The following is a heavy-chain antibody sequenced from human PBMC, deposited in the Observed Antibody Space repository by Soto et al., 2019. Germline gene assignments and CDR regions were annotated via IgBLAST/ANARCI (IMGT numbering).Heavy chain of an antibody. J-gene: IGHJ4*02. V-gene: IGHV5-10-1*01. D-gene: IGHD3-22*01. Sequence: GESLKISCKGSGYSFAGYWITWVRQKPGKGLEWMGRIDPSDSQTYYSPSFRGHVTISVTKSITTVFLQWSSLRASDTAMYYCARQIYDSDTGPNFQYYFDSWGQGTPVTGSA. CDR3: ARQIYDSDTGPNFQYYFDS. CDR2: IDPSDSQT. CDR1: GYSFAGYW.